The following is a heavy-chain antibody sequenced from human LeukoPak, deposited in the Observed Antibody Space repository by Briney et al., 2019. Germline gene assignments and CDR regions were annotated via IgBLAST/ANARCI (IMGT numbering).Heavy chain of an antibody. Sequence: GGSLRLSCAASGFTFSSYGMHWVRQAPGKGLEWVAVIWYDGSNKYYADSVKGRFTISRDNAKNSLYLQMNSLRAKDTAVYYCARFGYFRAFDIWGQGTMVTVSS. CDR3: ARFGYFRAFDI. CDR1: GFTFSSYG. V-gene: IGHV3-33*01. D-gene: IGHD5-12*01. CDR2: IWYDGSNK. J-gene: IGHJ3*02.